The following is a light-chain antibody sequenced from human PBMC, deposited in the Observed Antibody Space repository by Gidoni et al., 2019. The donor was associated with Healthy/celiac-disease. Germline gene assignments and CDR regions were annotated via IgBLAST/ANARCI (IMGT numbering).Light chain of an antibody. V-gene: IGKV2-28*01. CDR2: LRS. J-gene: IGKJ1*01. CDR1: QSLLHSNGYNY. Sequence: DIVMTQSPLSLPVTPGEPASISCRSSQSLLHSNGYNYLDWYLQKPGQSPQLLIYLRSNRASGVPDRLSGSGSGTDFTLKISRVEAEDVGVYYGMQALQTWTFGQGTKVEIK. CDR3: MQALQTWT.